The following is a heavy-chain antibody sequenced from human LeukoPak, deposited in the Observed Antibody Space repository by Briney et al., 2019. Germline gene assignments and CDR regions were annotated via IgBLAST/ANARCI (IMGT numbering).Heavy chain of an antibody. CDR3: ARVRHGAFDI. V-gene: IGHV4-61*05. CDR1: GGSISSSSYY. J-gene: IGHJ3*02. Sequence: SETLSLTCTVSGGSISSSSYYWGWIRQPPGKGLEWIGYIYYSGSTNYNPSLKSRVTISVDTSKNQFSLKLSSVTAADTAVYYCARVRHGAFDIRGQGTMVTVSS. CDR2: IYYSGST.